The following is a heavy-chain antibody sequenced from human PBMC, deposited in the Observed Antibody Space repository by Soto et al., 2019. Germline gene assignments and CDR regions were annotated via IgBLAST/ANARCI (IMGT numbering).Heavy chain of an antibody. CDR2: TYNSGTT. V-gene: IGHV4-30-4*01. D-gene: IGHD3-3*01. Sequence: QVQLQESGPGLVEPSQTLSLTCTVSGDSISSGYFWSWIRQSPGKGLEWIGHTYNSGTTYNNPSLRRRRTLSLXTSRNQFSLRLTSVTAADTAVYYCARGPSADKIDYWGQGTLVTVSS. CDR1: GDSISSGYF. J-gene: IGHJ4*02. CDR3: ARGPSADKIDY.